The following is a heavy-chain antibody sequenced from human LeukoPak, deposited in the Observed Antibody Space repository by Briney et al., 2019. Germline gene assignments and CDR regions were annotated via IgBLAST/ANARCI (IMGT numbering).Heavy chain of an antibody. CDR3: ARLGAAPGPVGY. Sequence: PGGSLRLSCAASGFTFSSYEMNWVRQPPGKGLEWIGSIYYSGSTYYNPSLKSRVTISVDTSKNQFSLKLSSVTAADTAVYYCARLGAAPGPVGYWGQGTLVTVSS. V-gene: IGHV4-39*01. D-gene: IGHD3-16*01. J-gene: IGHJ4*02. CDR2: IYYSGST. CDR1: GFTFSSYE.